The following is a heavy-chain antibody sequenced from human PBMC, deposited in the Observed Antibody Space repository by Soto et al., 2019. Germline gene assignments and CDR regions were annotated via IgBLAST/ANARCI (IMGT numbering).Heavy chain of an antibody. D-gene: IGHD2-2*01. CDR2: IGDSGGST. CDR3: AKFHYCSSSNCLMDFDY. CDR1: GFTFSSYA. J-gene: IGHJ4*02. V-gene: IGHV3-23*01. Sequence: EVQLLESGGGLVQPGGSLRLSCAASGFTFSSYAMSWVRQAPGEGLEWVSSIGDSGGSTYYVDSVKGRFTISSDNTMNTMILQMNSLIVEDIAVYFWAKFHYCSSSNCLMDFDYWSQRSLITDSS.